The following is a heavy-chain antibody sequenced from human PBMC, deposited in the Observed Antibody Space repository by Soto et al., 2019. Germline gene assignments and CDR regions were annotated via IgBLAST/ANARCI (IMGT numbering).Heavy chain of an antibody. CDR3: ARVLSGTRSFDY. J-gene: IGHJ4*02. CDR1: GFSFSDYY. D-gene: IGHD5-12*01. CDR2: ISSRSNYT. Sequence: LRLSCAASGFSFSDYYMNWIRQAPGKGLEWLSYISSRSNYTDYADSVKGRFTTSRDNAKNSLYLQMDSLRAEDTAVYYCARVLSGTRSFDYWGQGTLVTVSS. V-gene: IGHV3-11*05.